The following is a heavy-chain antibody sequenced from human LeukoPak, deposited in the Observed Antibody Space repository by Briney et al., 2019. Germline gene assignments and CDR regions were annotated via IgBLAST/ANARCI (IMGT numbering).Heavy chain of an antibody. CDR1: GYTFTGYY. V-gene: IGHV1-2*02. Sequence: ASAKVSCKASGYTFTGYYMHWVRQAPGQGLEWMGWINPNSGGTNYAQKFQGRVTMTRDTSISTAYMELSRLRSDDTAVYYCARPNTYYYDSSGYPDAFDIWGQGTMVTVSS. D-gene: IGHD3-22*01. CDR2: INPNSGGT. CDR3: ARPNTYYYDSSGYPDAFDI. J-gene: IGHJ3*02.